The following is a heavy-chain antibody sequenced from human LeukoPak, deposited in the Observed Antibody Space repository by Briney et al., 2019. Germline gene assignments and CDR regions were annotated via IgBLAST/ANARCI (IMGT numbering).Heavy chain of an antibody. J-gene: IGHJ4*02. CDR1: GGSISSGGYY. CDR2: IYHSGST. V-gene: IGHV4-30-2*01. Sequence: SQTLSLTCTVSGGSISSGGYYWSWIRRPPGKGLEWIGYIYHSGSTNYNPSLKSRVTISVDTSKNQFSLKLSSVTAAGTAVYYCARDWAFGGGSPGDYFDYWGQGTLVTVSS. CDR3: ARDWAFGGGSPGDYFDY. D-gene: IGHD3-16*01.